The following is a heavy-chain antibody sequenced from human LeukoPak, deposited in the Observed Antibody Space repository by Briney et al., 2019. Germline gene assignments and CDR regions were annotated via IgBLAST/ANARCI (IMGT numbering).Heavy chain of an antibody. CDR3: ARDGGIMKAFEV. CDR2: IKLDGSEQ. Sequence: GGSLRLSCAASGFTFSYHWMAWVRQAPGKGLEWVASIKLDGSEQYYLDSVKGRFAISRDNAKNLMNQQMNILRAEDTAIYYRARDGGIMKAFEVRGQRT. J-gene: IGHJ3*01. V-gene: IGHV3-7*01. D-gene: IGHD3-16*01. CDR1: GFTFSYHW.